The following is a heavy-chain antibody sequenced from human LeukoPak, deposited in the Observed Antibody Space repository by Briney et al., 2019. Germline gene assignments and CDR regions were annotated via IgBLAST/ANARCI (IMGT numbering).Heavy chain of an antibody. V-gene: IGHV4-4*02. CDR3: ARSGWHFDY. J-gene: IGHJ4*02. CDR2: IFHSGST. CDR1: GGSISGTNW. Sequence: PSGTLSLTCAVSGGSISGTNWWSWVRQPPGKGLEWIGEIFHSGSTNYSPSLKSRVTISVDKSKNQFSLKLNSVTAADTAVYYCARSGWHFDYWGQGTLVTVSS. D-gene: IGHD6-19*01.